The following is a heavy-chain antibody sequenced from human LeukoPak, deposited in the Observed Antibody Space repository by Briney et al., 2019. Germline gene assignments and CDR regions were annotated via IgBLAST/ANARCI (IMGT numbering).Heavy chain of an antibody. Sequence: GGSLRLSCVASGFTFSASTMHWVRQAPGKGLEWVAVMSYDGFTKYYADSVRGRFTISRDNSKNTLYLQMNSLRPEDTAVYYCARDRLPSHQDDFDYWGQGTLVTVSS. D-gene: IGHD3-3*01. J-gene: IGHJ4*02. V-gene: IGHV3-30*04. CDR3: ARDRLPSHQDDFDY. CDR2: MSYDGFTK. CDR1: GFTFSAST.